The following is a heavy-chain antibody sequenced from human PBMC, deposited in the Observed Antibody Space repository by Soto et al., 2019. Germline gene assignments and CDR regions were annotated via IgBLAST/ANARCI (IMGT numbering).Heavy chain of an antibody. CDR3: AVLAVAGNFDY. CDR1: GGSISSSRYS. D-gene: IGHD6-19*01. CDR2: IYYSGST. J-gene: IGHJ4*02. V-gene: IGHV4-39*01. Sequence: PSETLSLTCTVSGGSISSSRYSWGWIRQPPGKGLEWIGSIYYSGSTYYNPSLKSRVTISVDTSKNQFSLKLSSVTAADTAVYYCAVLAVAGNFDYWGQGTLVTGSS.